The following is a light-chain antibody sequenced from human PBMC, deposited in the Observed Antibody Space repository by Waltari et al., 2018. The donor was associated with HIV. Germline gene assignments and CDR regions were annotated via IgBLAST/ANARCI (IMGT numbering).Light chain of an antibody. V-gene: IGLV2-14*01. CDR2: EDN. CDR1: SSDLGTYNH. Sequence: QSALTQPASMSGSLGQSITISCTGTSSDLGTYNHVFWYQQHPGQVPKLIICEDNKRPSDTSSRFSGSKSGDTAFLTISGLQAEDEADYYCCSYTTSNTLVFGGGTKLTVL. CDR3: CSYTTSNTLV. J-gene: IGLJ2*01.